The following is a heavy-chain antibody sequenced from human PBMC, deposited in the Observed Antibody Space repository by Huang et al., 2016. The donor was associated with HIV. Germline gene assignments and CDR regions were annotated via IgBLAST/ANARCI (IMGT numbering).Heavy chain of an antibody. CDR2: MRSKADSYAT. Sequence: EVQLVESGGGLVQHGGSLGLSCAASGFTFSDSVMHGVRQASGKGREWVGRMRSKADSYATAYAASVKGRFTISRDDSKPTAYLQMNSLKTEDTAVYYCTRQTYYYNSGGYYHFDYWGQGTLVTVSS. D-gene: IGHD3-22*01. V-gene: IGHV3-73*02. CDR3: TRQTYYYNSGGYYHFDY. CDR1: GFTFSDSV. J-gene: IGHJ4*02.